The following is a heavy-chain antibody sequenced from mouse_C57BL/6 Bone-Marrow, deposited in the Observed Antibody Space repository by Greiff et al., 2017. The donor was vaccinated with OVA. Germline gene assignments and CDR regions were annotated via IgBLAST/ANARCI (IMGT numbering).Heavy chain of an antibody. CDR3: ARRGNYRYFDV. CDR1: GFTFCDYG. Sequence: EVHLVESGGGLVQPGGSLKLSCAASGFTFCDYGMAWVRQAPRKGPEWVAFISNLAYSIYYADTVTGRFTISRENAKKTLYLEMSSLRSEDTAMYYCARRGNYRYFDVWGTGTTVTVSS. D-gene: IGHD2-1*01. J-gene: IGHJ1*03. V-gene: IGHV5-15*04. CDR2: ISNLAYSI.